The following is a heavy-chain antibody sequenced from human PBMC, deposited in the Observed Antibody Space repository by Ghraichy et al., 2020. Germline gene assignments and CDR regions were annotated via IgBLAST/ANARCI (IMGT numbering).Heavy chain of an antibody. CDR1: GFTFSDYY. CDR3: ARVGDGGATTGAVDY. J-gene: IGHJ4*02. Sequence: SQNISCAASGFTFSDYYMSWIRQAPGKGLEWVSYISSSSSYTNYADSVKGRFTISRDNAKNSLYLQMNSLRAEDTAVYYCARVGDGGATTGAVDYWGQGTLVTVSS. V-gene: IGHV3-11*06. CDR2: ISSSSSYT. D-gene: IGHD1-26*01.